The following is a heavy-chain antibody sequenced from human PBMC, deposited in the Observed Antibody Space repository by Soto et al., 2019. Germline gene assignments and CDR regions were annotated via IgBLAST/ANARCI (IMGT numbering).Heavy chain of an antibody. J-gene: IGHJ6*02. CDR3: ARFSGSYYYAMDV. Sequence: TSETLSLTCAVYGGSFSGYYWSWIRQPPGKGLEWIGEINHSGVTNYKPSLKRRVTIPVDTSKNQFSLQLKSVTAADTALYYCARFSGSYYYAMDVWGQGSTVTVSS. CDR1: GGSFSGYY. CDR2: INHSGVT. D-gene: IGHD6-19*01. V-gene: IGHV4-34*01.